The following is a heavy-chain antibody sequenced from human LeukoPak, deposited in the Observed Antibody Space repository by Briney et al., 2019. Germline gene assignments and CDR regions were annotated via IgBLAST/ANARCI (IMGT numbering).Heavy chain of an antibody. V-gene: IGHV3-23*01. Sequence: GGSQRLSCAASGFTFSSYAMSGVRQAPGKGLEGVSAISGSGGSTYYADSVKGRFTISRDNSKNTLYLQMNSLRAEDTAVYYCAKPSTIRLGELSSDYWGQGTLVTVSS. J-gene: IGHJ4*02. CDR1: GFTFSSYA. CDR2: ISGSGGST. D-gene: IGHD3-16*02. CDR3: AKPSTIRLGELSSDY.